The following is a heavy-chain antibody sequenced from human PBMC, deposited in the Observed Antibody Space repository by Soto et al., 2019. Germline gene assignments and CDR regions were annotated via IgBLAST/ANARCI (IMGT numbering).Heavy chain of an antibody. Sequence: DSVKFSFKASGYTYTSYYINGVRHAPRQGLEWMGWISAYNGNTNYAQKLQGRVTMTRDTSLSTVYMTLTRLTSDDTAEYYCARDLAKGGGSAGFDYWGQRTLVTVSS. D-gene: IGHD1-26*01. CDR2: ISAYNGNT. CDR1: GYTYTSYY. V-gene: IGHV1-18*01. J-gene: IGHJ4*02. CDR3: ARDLAKGGGSAGFDY.